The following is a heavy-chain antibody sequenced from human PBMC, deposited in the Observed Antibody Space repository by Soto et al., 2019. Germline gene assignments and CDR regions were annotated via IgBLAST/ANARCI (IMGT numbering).Heavy chain of an antibody. J-gene: IGHJ6*02. D-gene: IGHD6-6*01. CDR3: ARHQSRKQLVERAYYYYYGMGV. Sequence: EVQLVQSGAEVKKPGESLRISCKGSGYSFTSYWISWVRQMPGKGLEWMGRIDPSDSYTNYSPSFQGHVTISADKSISTAYLQWSSLKASDTAMYYCARHQSRKQLVERAYYYYYGMGVWGQGTTVTVSS. CDR2: IDPSDSYT. CDR1: GYSFTSYW. V-gene: IGHV5-10-1*03.